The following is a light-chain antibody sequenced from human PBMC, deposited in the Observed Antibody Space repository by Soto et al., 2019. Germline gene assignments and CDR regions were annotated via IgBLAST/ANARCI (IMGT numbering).Light chain of an antibody. J-gene: IGKJ1*01. CDR3: QQSNSYWGT. V-gene: IGKV1-5*01. Sequence: DVQTIQSIYTLSSSVGYRFTSTCMASQSISSWLAWYQQKPGKAPKLLIYDASSLESGVPSRFSGSGSGTEFTLTISSLQPDDFATYYCQQSNSYWGTFGQGTKVDIK. CDR2: DAS. CDR1: QSISSW.